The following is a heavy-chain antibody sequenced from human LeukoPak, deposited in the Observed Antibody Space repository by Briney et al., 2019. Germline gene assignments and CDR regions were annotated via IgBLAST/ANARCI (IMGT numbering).Heavy chain of an antibody. D-gene: IGHD3-3*01. Sequence: GGSLRLSCAASGFTFSSYGMHWVRQALGKGLEWVAVIWYDGSNKYYADSVKGRFTISRDNSKNTLYLQMNSLRAEDTAAYYCARGRFLEWLLLRGLDYWGQGALVTVSS. CDR1: GFTFSSYG. J-gene: IGHJ4*02. CDR3: ARGRFLEWLLLRGLDY. CDR2: IWYDGSNK. V-gene: IGHV3-33*01.